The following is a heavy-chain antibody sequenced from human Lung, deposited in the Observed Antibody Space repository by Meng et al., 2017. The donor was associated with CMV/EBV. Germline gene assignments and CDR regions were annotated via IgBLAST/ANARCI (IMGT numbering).Heavy chain of an antibody. CDR2: ISKSGTDR. Sequence: GGSLRLSCTASGFTFSNFEMNWIRQAPGKGLEWVSHISKSGTDRFYADSVKGRFTISRDNAKNSLFLHMYNLRAEDTDVYFCALKAGSDWGPGTLVTVSS. CDR1: GFTFSNFE. J-gene: IGHJ4*02. D-gene: IGHD3-10*01. CDR3: ALKAGSD. V-gene: IGHV3-48*03.